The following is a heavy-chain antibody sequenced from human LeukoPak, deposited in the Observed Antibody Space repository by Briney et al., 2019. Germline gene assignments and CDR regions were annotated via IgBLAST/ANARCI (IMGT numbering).Heavy chain of an antibody. CDR1: GFTISNYN. CDR2: ISTSGII. J-gene: IGHJ6*02. Sequence: GGSLRLSCAASGFTISNYNMDWVRQAPGKGLEWISYISTSGIIYYADSVRGRFTISRDNAKNSLYLQMNSLRDEDTAVYYCARDHLSTIPMDVWGQGTTVTVSS. V-gene: IGHV3-48*02. CDR3: ARDHLSTIPMDV. D-gene: IGHD5/OR15-5a*01.